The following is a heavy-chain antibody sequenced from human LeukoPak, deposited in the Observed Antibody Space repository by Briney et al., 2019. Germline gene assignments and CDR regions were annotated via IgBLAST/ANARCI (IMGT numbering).Heavy chain of an antibody. CDR2: FEPEDGET. Sequence: ASVKVSCKVSGYTLTELSMHWVRQAPGKGLEWMGGFEPEDGETIYAQKFQGRVTMTEDTSTDTAYMELSSLRSEDTAVYYCAEITTGQYDAFDIWGQGTMVTVSS. V-gene: IGHV1-24*01. D-gene: IGHD3-22*01. CDR1: GYTLTELS. CDR3: AEITTGQYDAFDI. J-gene: IGHJ3*02.